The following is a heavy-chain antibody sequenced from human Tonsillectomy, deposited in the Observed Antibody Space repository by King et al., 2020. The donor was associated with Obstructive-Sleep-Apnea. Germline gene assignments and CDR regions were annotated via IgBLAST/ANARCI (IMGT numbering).Heavy chain of an antibody. CDR2: IHPSYSNT. V-gene: IGHV5-10-1*01. J-gene: IGHJ4*02. CDR3: SRHEEPY. Sequence: QLVQSGAEVRKPGESLRISCKGFGYSFTSYWIRWVRQMPGKGLEWMGRIHPSYSNTNYSPSFQGHVTISADKSISTAYLQWSSLKASDTAIYYCSRHEEPYWGQGTLVTVST. CDR1: GYSFTSYW.